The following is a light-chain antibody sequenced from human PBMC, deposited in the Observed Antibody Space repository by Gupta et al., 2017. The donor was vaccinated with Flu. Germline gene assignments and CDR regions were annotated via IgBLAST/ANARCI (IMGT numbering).Light chain of an antibody. CDR3: QVWHIGSDPLRV. Sequence: TCWGDNLGRKSVHWYQQKPGQAPVLVVYDDDDRPSGIPERVSGSNSGNTATLTISKVEAGDEAEDYCQVWHIGSDPLRVFGGGTKLTVL. V-gene: IGLV3-21*02. J-gene: IGLJ3*02. CDR1: NLGRKS. CDR2: DDD.